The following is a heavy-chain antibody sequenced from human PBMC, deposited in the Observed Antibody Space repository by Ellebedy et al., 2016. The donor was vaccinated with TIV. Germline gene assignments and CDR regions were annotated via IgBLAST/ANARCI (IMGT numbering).Heavy chain of an antibody. Sequence: SLKISXAASGFTFDDYAMHWVRQAPGKGLEWVSGISWNSGSIGYADSVKGRFTISRDNAKNSLYLHMNSLRADDTALYYCAKDSRPYCSGGSCYSFDYWGQGTLVTVSS. V-gene: IGHV3-9*01. D-gene: IGHD2-15*01. CDR2: ISWNSGSI. J-gene: IGHJ4*02. CDR1: GFTFDDYA. CDR3: AKDSRPYCSGGSCYSFDY.